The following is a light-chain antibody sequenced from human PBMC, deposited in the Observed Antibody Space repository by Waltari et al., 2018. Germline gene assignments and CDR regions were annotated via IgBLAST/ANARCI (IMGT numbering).Light chain of an antibody. J-gene: IGLJ1*01. CDR2: EVT. V-gene: IGLV2-8*01. CDR3: SSYAGADYHYV. Sequence: QSALTQPPSASGSPGQSVTISCTGTSNDVGVYNCVSWYQQHPGKVPKLTIYEVTTRPSGVPDRFSGSKSGNTASLTISGLQAEDEADYYCSSYAGADYHYVFGTGTKVTVL. CDR1: SNDVGVYNC.